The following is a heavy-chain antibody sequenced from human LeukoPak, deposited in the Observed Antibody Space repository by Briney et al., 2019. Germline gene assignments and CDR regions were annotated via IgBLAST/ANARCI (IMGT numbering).Heavy chain of an antibody. D-gene: IGHD3-22*01. V-gene: IGHV3-20*01. CDR1: GFTFSSYA. CDR3: ARRLYYDSSGYYQAPDAFDI. Sequence: GGSLRLSCAASGFTFSSYAMSWVRHAPGKGLEWVSGINWNGGSTGYADSVKGRFTISRDNAKNSLYLQMNSLRAEDTALYHCARRLYYDSSGYYQAPDAFDIWGQGTMVTVSS. CDR2: INWNGGST. J-gene: IGHJ3*02.